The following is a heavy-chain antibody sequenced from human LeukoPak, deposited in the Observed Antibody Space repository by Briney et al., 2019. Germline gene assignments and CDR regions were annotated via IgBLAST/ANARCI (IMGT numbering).Heavy chain of an antibody. D-gene: IGHD3-22*01. Sequence: GGSLRLSCAASGFTFSSYAMSWVRQAPGKGLEWVSSISSSSSYIYYADSVKGRFTISRDNAKNSLYLQMNSLRAEDTAVYYCARKREYYYDSSGYYVWGQGTLVTVSS. J-gene: IGHJ4*02. V-gene: IGHV3-21*01. CDR2: ISSSSSYI. CDR1: GFTFSSYA. CDR3: ARKREYYYDSSGYYV.